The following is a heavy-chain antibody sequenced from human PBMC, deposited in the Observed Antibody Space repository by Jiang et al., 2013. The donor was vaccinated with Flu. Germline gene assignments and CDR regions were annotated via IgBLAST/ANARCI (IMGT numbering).Heavy chain of an antibody. J-gene: IGHJ5*02. Sequence: GWVRQMPGKGLEWMGIIYPGDSDTRYSPSFQGQVTISADKSISTAYLQWSSLKASDTAMYYCARHLYFKDDFWRGYNWFDPWGQGTLVTVSS. V-gene: IGHV5-51*01. D-gene: IGHD3-3*01. CDR3: ARHLYFKDDFWRGYNWFDP. CDR2: IYPGDSDT.